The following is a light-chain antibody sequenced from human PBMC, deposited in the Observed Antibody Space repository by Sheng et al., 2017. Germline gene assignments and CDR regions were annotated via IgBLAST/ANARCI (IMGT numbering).Light chain of an antibody. CDR2: VGTGGIVG. Sequence: QLVLTQAPSASASLGASVTLTCNLSSGYSDYKVDWYQQRPGKGPRFVMRVGTGGIVGSKGEGIPDRFSVLGSGLNRYLTIKNIQEEDESDYHCGADHGSGSDFVYVFGTGTKVTVL. CDR1: SGYSDYK. CDR3: GADHGSGSDFVYV. V-gene: IGLV9-49*01. J-gene: IGLJ1*01.